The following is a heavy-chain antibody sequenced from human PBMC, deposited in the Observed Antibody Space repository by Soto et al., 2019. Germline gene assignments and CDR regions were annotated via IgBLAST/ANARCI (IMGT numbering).Heavy chain of an antibody. V-gene: IGHV3-74*01. CDR2: INSDGSST. CDR1: GFTFSSYW. Sequence: GGSLRLSCAASGFTFSSYWMHWVRQAPGKGLVWVSRINSDGSSTSYADSVKGRFTISRDNAENTLYLQMNSLRAEDTAVCYCARARGSGSYTAFDIWGQGTMVTVSS. J-gene: IGHJ3*02. CDR3: ARARGSGSYTAFDI. D-gene: IGHD3-10*01.